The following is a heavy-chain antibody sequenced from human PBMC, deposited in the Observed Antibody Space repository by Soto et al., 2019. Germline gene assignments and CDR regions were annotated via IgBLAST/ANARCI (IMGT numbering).Heavy chain of an antibody. D-gene: IGHD1-26*01. V-gene: IGHV3-9*01. J-gene: IGHJ6*02. CDR1: GFTFDDYA. CDR3: AKDIASGSYLASPLYYYYGMDV. CDR2: ISWNSGSI. Sequence: EVQLVESGGGLVQPGRSLRLSCAASGFTFDDYAMHWVRQAPGKGLEWVSGISWNSGSIGYADSVKGRFTISRDNAKNSLYLQMNSLRAEDTALYYCAKDIASGSYLASPLYYYYGMDVWGQGTTVTVSS.